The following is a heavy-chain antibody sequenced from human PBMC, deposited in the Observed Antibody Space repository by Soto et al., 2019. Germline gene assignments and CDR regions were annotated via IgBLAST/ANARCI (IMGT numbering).Heavy chain of an antibody. Sequence: QGQLVESGGGVVPPGRSLRVSCAASGFTFTSYGLHWVRQAPGKGLEWVAAIWFDGSNKYYADSVKGRFTISRDNSKNTLYLQLNSLRVEDTAVYYCARDRAHCSGDCYPSLGYFDLWGRGTLFTVSS. V-gene: IGHV3-33*01. CDR1: GFTFTSYG. J-gene: IGHJ2*01. CDR2: IWFDGSNK. CDR3: ARDRAHCSGDCYPSLGYFDL. D-gene: IGHD2-21*02.